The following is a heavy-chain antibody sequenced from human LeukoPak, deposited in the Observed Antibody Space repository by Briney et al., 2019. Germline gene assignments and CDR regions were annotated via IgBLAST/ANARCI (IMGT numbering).Heavy chain of an antibody. V-gene: IGHV5-51*01. CDR2: IYPGDSDT. D-gene: IGHD1-26*01. CDR3: ARAVGATQLSRYWFDP. Sequence: LGESLKISCKGSGYSFTSYWIGWVRQMPGKGLEWMGIIYPGDSDTRYSPSFQGQVTISADKSISTAYLQWSSLKASDTAMYYCARAVGATQLSRYWFDPWGLGTLVTVSS. J-gene: IGHJ5*02. CDR1: GYSFTSYW.